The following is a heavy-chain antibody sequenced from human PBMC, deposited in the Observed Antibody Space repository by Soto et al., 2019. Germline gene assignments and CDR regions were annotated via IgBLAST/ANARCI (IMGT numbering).Heavy chain of an antibody. CDR1: GFTFSSFE. J-gene: IGHJ4*02. CDR2: ISSSGFTT. V-gene: IGHV3-48*03. CDR3: ARDVSAFPPGFFDY. D-gene: IGHD3-10*01. Sequence: PRLSCAASGFTFSSFEMNWVRQAPGKGLEWVSYISSSGFTTYYADSVKGRFTISRDNAKNSLYLQMNSLRAGDTAVYYCARDVSAFPPGFFDYWGQGTLVTVSS.